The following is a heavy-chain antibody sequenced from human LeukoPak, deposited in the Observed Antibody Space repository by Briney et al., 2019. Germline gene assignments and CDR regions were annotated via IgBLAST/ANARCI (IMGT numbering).Heavy chain of an antibody. CDR1: GASTASHSW. D-gene: IGHD1-20*01. J-gene: IGHJ6*02. V-gene: IGHV4/OR15-8*01. CDR3: AKILTGTGPTMDV. Sequence: SETLSLTCAVSGASTASHSWWSWVRQPPGKGLEWIGEVYHSGGANYKPSLKSRVTISVDTSRNHFSLKLTSVTAADTAVYYCAKILTGTGPTMDVWGQGTTVTVSS. CDR2: VYHSGGA.